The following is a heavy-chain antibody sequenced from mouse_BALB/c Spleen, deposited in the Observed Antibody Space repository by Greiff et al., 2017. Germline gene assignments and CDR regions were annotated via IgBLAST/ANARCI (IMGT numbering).Heavy chain of an antibody. CDR1: GYSITSDYA. CDR3: ARGGSDYYAMDY. Sequence: EVMLVESGPGLVKPSQSLSLTCTVTGYSITSDYAWNWIRQFPGNKLEWMGYISYSGSTSYNPSLKSRISITRDTSKNQFFLQLNSVTTEDTATYYCARGGSDYYAMDYWGQGTSVTVAS. V-gene: IGHV3-2*02. J-gene: IGHJ4*01. CDR2: ISYSGST.